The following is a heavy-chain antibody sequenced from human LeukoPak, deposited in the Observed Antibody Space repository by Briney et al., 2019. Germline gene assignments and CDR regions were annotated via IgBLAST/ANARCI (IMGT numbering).Heavy chain of an antibody. CDR2: ISHDAKST. CDR1: GLTFSSYG. J-gene: IGHJ4*02. D-gene: IGHD1-26*01. Sequence: PGRSLRLSCATSGLTFSSYGMHWVRQVPGKGLEWVTVISHDAKSTYHVDSVKGRFTISRDNSKNTLYLQMNSLRAEDTAVYYCAKFSGSYYGRDQFDYWGQGTLVTVSS. V-gene: IGHV3-30*18. CDR3: AKFSGSYYGRDQFDY.